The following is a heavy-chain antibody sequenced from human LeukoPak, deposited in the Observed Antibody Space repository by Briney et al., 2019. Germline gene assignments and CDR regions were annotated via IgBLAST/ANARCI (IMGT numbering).Heavy chain of an antibody. J-gene: IGHJ6*02. CDR2: VSSNGDNT. CDR3: AKDVRVGGGGMDV. CDR1: GFTFNNYA. D-gene: IGHD1-26*01. Sequence: GSLRLSCAASGFTFNNYAMNWVRQAPGKGLEWVSLVSSNGDNTYYADSVKGRFTISRDNSKNTVSLQMNSLRGEDTAVYYCAKDVRVGGGGMDVWGQGTPVTVSS. V-gene: IGHV3-23*01.